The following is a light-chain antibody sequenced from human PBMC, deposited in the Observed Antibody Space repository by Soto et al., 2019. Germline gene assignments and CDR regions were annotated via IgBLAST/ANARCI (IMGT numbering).Light chain of an antibody. CDR3: QQYGSSPT. J-gene: IGKJ1*01. CDR1: QSVSSSY. CDR2: GAS. Sequence: EIVWTQSPGTLSLSPGERATLSCRASQSVSSSYLAWYQQKPGQAPRLLIYGASSRATGIPDRFSGSGSGTDFTLTISRLEPEDFEVYYCQQYGSSPTFGQGTKVEIK. V-gene: IGKV3-20*01.